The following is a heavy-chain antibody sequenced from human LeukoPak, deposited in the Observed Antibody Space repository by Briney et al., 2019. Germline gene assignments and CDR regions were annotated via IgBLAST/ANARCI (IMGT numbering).Heavy chain of an antibody. D-gene: IGHD5-12*01. CDR1: GGSISSYY. CDR3: ARDLAGYGDFDY. V-gene: IGHV4-59*01. Sequence: SETLSLTCTVSGGSISSYYWSWIRQPPGKGLEWIGYIYYSGSTNYNPSLKSRVTISVDTSKNQFSLKLSSVTAADTAVYYCARDLAGYGDFDYWGQGTPVTVSS. J-gene: IGHJ4*02. CDR2: IYYSGST.